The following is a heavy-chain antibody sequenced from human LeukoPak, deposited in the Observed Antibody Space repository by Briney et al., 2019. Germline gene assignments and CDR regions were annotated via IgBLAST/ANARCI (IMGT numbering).Heavy chain of an antibody. V-gene: IGHV3-23*01. Sequence: GGSLRLSCAASGFTFSSYAMIWVRQAPGKGLEWVSAVRGSGVSTYYADSVKGRFTISRDNAKNTLYLQMNSLRAEDTAVYYCARDRETYYDILTGYYTLGDAFDIWGQGTMVTVSS. D-gene: IGHD3-9*01. J-gene: IGHJ3*02. CDR3: ARDRETYYDILTGYYTLGDAFDI. CDR1: GFTFSSYA. CDR2: VRGSGVST.